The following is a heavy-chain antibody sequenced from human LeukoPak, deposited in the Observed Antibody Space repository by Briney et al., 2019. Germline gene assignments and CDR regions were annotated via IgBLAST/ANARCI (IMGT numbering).Heavy chain of an antibody. CDR1: VGSISSYY. D-gene: IGHD5-12*01. Sequence: PSETLPLTCTVSVGSISSYYWSWIRQPPGKGLECIGYNYSGSTNYKPSLKSRVTISVDTSKYQFSLKLSSVTAADTAVYYCARDRGQVATIRGDAFDIWGRGTMVTVSS. CDR3: ARDRGQVATIRGDAFDI. V-gene: IGHV4-59*12. J-gene: IGHJ3*02. CDR2: NYSGST.